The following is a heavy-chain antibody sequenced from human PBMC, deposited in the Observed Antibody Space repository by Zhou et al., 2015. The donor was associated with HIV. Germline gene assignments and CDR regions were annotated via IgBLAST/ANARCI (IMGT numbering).Heavy chain of an antibody. V-gene: IGHV1-69*08. CDR3: ARDLLSHGVREATSKNWFDP. Sequence: QVQLVQSGAEVKKPGSSVKVSCKASGGTFSSYTISWVRQAPGQGLEWMGRIIPILGIANYAQKFQGRVTITADKSTSTAYMELSSLRSEDTAVYYCARDLLSHGVREATSKNWFDPWGQGTLVTVSS. J-gene: IGHJ5*02. CDR1: GGTFSSYT. CDR2: IIPILGIA. D-gene: IGHD3-10*01.